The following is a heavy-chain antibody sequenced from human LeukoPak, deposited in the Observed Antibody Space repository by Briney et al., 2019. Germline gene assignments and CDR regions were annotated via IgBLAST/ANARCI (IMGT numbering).Heavy chain of an antibody. CDR1: GFTFSSYG. J-gene: IGHJ4*02. Sequence: PGGSLRLSCAASGFTFSSYGMHWVRQAPGKGLEWVAVISYDGSNKYYADSVKGRFTISRDNSKNTLYLQMNSLRAEDTAVYYCAKDLLLRWYVIDYWGQGTLVTVSS. D-gene: IGHD4-23*01. V-gene: IGHV3-30*18. CDR2: ISYDGSNK. CDR3: AKDLLLRWYVIDY.